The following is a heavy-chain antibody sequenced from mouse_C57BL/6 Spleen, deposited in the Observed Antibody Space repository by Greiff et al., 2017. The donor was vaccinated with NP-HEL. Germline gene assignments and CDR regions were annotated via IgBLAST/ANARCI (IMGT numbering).Heavy chain of an antibody. CDR1: GYTFTDYN. CDR3: ARWGTVVAPYAMDY. V-gene: IGHV1-18*01. J-gene: IGHJ4*01. CDR2: INPNNGGT. D-gene: IGHD1-1*01. Sequence: VQLQQSGPELVKPGASVKIPCKASGYTFTDYNMDWVKQSHGKSLEWIGDINPNNGGTIYNQKFKGKATLTVDKSSSTAYMELRSLTSEDTAVYYCARWGTVVAPYAMDYWGQGTSVTVSS.